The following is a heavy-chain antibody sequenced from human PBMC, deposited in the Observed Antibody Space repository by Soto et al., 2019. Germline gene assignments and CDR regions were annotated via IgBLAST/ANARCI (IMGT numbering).Heavy chain of an antibody. CDR1: GGSISSGGYS. D-gene: IGHD2-2*01. J-gene: IGHJ5*02. CDR3: ARVPDR. V-gene: IGHV4-30-2*01. Sequence: SVTLSLTCAVSGGSISSGGYSWSCIRQPPGKGLERIGYIYHSGSTYYNPSLKSRVTISVDRSKNQFSLKLSSVTAADTAVYYCARVPDRWGQGTLVTSPQ. CDR2: IYHSGST.